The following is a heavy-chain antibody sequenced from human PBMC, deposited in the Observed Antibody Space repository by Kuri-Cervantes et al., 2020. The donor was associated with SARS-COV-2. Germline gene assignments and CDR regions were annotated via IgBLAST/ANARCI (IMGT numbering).Heavy chain of an antibody. CDR2: FMSDGTSP. V-gene: IGHV3-74*01. CDR1: GFTFGNYW. J-gene: IGHJ5*02. CDR3: AKSDWFDP. Sequence: GGSLRLSCAASGFTFGNYWMHWVRQAPGKGLAWVSRFMSDGTSPSYADSVRGRFTISRDNAKNTLYLQMNSLRADDTAVYYCAKSDWFDPWGQGTLVTVSS.